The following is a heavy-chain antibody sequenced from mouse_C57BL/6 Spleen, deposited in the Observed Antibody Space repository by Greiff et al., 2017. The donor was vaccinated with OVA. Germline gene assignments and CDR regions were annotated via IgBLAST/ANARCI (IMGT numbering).Heavy chain of an antibody. CDR3: ARAEGYSEDYAMDY. CDR1: GYSITSGYY. CDR2: ISYDGSN. D-gene: IGHD2-12*01. Sequence: EVKLMESGPGLVKPSQSLSLTCSVTGYSITSGYYWNWIRQFPGNKLEWMGYISYDGSNNYNPSLKNRISITRDTSKNQFFLKLNSVTTEDTATYYCARAEGYSEDYAMDYWGQGTSVTVSS. V-gene: IGHV3-6*01. J-gene: IGHJ4*01.